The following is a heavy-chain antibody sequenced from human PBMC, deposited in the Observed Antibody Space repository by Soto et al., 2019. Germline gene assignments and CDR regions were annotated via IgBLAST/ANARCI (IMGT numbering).Heavy chain of an antibody. CDR2: ISYDGSNK. CDR1: GFTFSSYG. V-gene: IGHV3-30*18. D-gene: IGHD2-2*01. Sequence: PGGSLRLSCAASGFTFSSYGMHWVRQAPGKGLEWVAVISYDGSNKYYADSVKGRFTISRDNSKNTLYLQMNSLRAEDTAVYYCAKEPPGVVPDATPVDYWGQGPLVTVSS. CDR3: AKEPPGVVPDATPVDY. J-gene: IGHJ4*02.